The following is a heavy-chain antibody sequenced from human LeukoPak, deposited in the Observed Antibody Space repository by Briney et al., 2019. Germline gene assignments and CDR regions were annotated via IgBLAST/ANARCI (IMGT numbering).Heavy chain of an antibody. V-gene: IGHV4-39*01. CDR3: AFSGGSPGNYYYYYYMDV. CDR2: IYYSGST. D-gene: IGHD2-15*01. Sequence: SETLSLTCTVSGGSISSSSYYWGWIRQPPGKGLEWIGSIYYSGSTYYNPSLKSRVTISVDTSKNQFSLKLSSVTAADTAVYYCAFSGGSPGNYYYYYYMDVWGKGTTVTVSS. CDR1: GGSISSSSYY. J-gene: IGHJ6*03.